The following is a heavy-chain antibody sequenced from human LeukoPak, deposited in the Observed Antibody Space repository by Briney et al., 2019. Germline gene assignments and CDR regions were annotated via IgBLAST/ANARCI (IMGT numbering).Heavy chain of an antibody. Sequence: GGSLRLSCAASGFTFDDYAMHWVRQAPGKGLEWVSGISWNSGSTGYADSVKGRFTISRDNAKNSLYLQMNSLRAEDTALYYCAKDIHYGSGRGYGMDVWGQGTTVTVSS. CDR1: GFTFDDYA. J-gene: IGHJ6*02. CDR3: AKDIHYGSGRGYGMDV. V-gene: IGHV3-9*01. D-gene: IGHD3-10*01. CDR2: ISWNSGST.